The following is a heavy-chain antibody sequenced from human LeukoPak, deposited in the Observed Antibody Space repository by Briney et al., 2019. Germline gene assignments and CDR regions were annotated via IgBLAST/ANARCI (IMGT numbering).Heavy chain of an antibody. D-gene: IGHD2/OR15-2a*01. CDR3: ATGYYAPFAT. Sequence: SGAPSLTCSVSGASLSSYYWDWLRQPPGKGLEWIGYDTVETDSNPSLKSRVSISLDTSKKQFSLRLRSLTSADSAAYYCATGYYAPFATWGPGILVTVSS. CDR2: DTVET. V-gene: IGHV4-59*01. CDR1: GASLSSYY. J-gene: IGHJ5*02.